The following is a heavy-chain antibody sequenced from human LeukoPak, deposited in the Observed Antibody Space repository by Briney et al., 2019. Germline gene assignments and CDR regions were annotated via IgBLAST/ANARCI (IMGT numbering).Heavy chain of an antibody. CDR2: VWHDGHKK. V-gene: IGHV3-33*03. CDR3: AKDGYDGSPPRYIPLHS. CDR1: GFIFSDYG. J-gene: IGHJ4*02. D-gene: IGHD3-10*01. Sequence: PGGSLRLSCAASGFIFSDYGMHWVRQAPGKGLEWVADVWHDGHKKFYADSVKGRFTISRDNSNSTLFLHMSTLSGDDTAVYYCAKDGYDGSPPRYIPLHSCGQGTLVIVSS.